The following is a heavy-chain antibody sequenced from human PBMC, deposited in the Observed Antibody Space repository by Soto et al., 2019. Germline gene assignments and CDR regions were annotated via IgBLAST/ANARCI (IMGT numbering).Heavy chain of an antibody. V-gene: IGHV4-34*01. CDR2: INHTGSP. J-gene: IGHJ5*01. D-gene: IGHD2-21*01. CDR3: ARGLQDVAVVVPGARMKKYSWFDS. Sequence: SETLSLTCAVYGGSFSGYYWSWVRQSPGKGLEWIGEINHTGSPNYSPSLKSRVTISVDMSKNQFSLNLSSVTAADTAVYFCARGLQDVAVVVPGARMKKYSWFDSWGQGTLVTVSS. CDR1: GGSFSGYY.